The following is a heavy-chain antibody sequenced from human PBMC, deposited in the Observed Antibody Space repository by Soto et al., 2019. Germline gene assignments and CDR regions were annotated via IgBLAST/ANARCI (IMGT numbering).Heavy chain of an antibody. V-gene: IGHV1-2*04. CDR1: GYTFTDYY. D-gene: IGHD6-13*01. CDR2: INPNSGGT. CDR3: ARAAGTYYYYYMDV. Sequence: QVQLVQSGAEVKKPGASVKVSCKASGYTFTDYYMHWGRQAPGQGLEWMGWINPNSGGTNYAQKFQGWVTMTRDTSISTAYMELSRLRSDDTAVYYCARAAGTYYYYYMDVWGKGTTVTVSS. J-gene: IGHJ6*03.